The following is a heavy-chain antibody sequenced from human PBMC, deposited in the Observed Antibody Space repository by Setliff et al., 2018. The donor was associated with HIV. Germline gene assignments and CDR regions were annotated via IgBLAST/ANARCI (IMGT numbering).Heavy chain of an antibody. CDR3: ARDPGQWLVKGGMDV. V-gene: IGHV4-59*01. CDR2: IYYSGAT. CDR1: GASFTSYY. Sequence: SETLSLTCTVSGASFTSYYWSWIRQPPGKGLEWIGFIYYSGATRYNPDLKSRVTISLDTSKNQFSLRLISVTAADTAIYYCARDPGQWLVKGGMDVWGQGIAVTVS. J-gene: IGHJ6*02. D-gene: IGHD6-19*01.